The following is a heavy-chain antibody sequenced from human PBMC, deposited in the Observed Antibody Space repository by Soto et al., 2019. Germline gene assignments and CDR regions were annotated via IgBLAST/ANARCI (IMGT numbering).Heavy chain of an antibody. J-gene: IGHJ5*02. V-gene: IGHV3-23*01. D-gene: IGHD1-26*01. Sequence: PGGSRRLSWAASGFIFEDFGMSWVRQAPGKWLGWTSSISGSGFKKYYADSVKGRFTISRDNSKSTVYLELNNLSAEDTAVYHCAKNQGVELVPLATVDWFDPWGQGSVVTVSS. CDR3: AKNQGVELVPLATVDWFDP. CDR2: ISGSGFKK. CDR1: GFIFEDFG.